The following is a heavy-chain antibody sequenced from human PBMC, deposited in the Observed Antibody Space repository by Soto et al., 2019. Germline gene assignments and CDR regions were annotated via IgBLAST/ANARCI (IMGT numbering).Heavy chain of an antibody. V-gene: IGHV4-34*01. CDR1: GGSFSGYY. Sequence: SVTLSLTCAVYGGSFSGYYWSWIRNPPGKGLEWIGEINHSGSTNYNPSLKSRVTISVDTSKNQFSLKLSSVTAADTAVYYCARITSSSLYYYYYGMDVWGQGTTVTVSS. D-gene: IGHD6-13*01. CDR3: ARITSSSLYYYYYGMDV. CDR2: INHSGST. J-gene: IGHJ6*02.